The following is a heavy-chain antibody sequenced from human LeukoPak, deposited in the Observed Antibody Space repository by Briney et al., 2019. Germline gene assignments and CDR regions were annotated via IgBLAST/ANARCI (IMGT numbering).Heavy chain of an antibody. CDR1: GFTFSSYG. CDR3: ARDLLLWFGELLNTFDY. J-gene: IGHJ4*02. Sequence: GGSLRLSCAASGFTFSSYGMHWVRQAPGKGLEWVAVISYDGSNKYYADSVKGRFTISRDNSKNTLYLQMNSLRAEDTAVYYCARDLLLWFGELLNTFDYWGQGTLVTVSS. V-gene: IGHV3-30*03. CDR2: ISYDGSNK. D-gene: IGHD3-10*01.